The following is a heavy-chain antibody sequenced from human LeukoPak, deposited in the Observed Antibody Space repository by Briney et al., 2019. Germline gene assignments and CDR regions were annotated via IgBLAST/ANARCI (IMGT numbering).Heavy chain of an antibody. Sequence: PSETLSLTCSVSGGSITSSSYYWGWIRQSPEKGLEWIVSIYYTGGTHYSPSLKSRVTISVDTSKNQFSLRLSSVTAADTAVYYCARHGGTRITVIQVYYFDYWGQGTLVTVSS. CDR2: IYYTGGT. CDR1: GGSITSSSYY. J-gene: IGHJ4*02. D-gene: IGHD1-14*01. CDR3: ARHGGTRITVIQVYYFDY. V-gene: IGHV4-39*01.